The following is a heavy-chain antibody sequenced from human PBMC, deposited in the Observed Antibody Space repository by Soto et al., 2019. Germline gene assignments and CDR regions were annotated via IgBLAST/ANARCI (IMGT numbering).Heavy chain of an antibody. J-gene: IGHJ6*02. CDR1: GFTFSPFW. Sequence: GGSLRLSCAASGFTFSPFWMHWVRQAPGKGLVWVSHINGDASTIVYADSVKGRFTVSRDNAKNTLYLQLNSLRVEDTAVYFCVRDRGFPDSFDVWGQGTTVTVSS. D-gene: IGHD3-22*01. CDR3: VRDRGFPDSFDV. CDR2: INGDASTI. V-gene: IGHV3-74*01.